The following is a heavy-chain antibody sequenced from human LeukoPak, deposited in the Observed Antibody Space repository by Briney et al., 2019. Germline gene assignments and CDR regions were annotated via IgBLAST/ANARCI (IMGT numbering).Heavy chain of an antibody. V-gene: IGHV3-11*03. CDR2: ISTSTYT. Sequence: PGGSLRLSCAASGFTFSDYYMSWVRQAPGKGLEWISYISTSTYTNYADSVKGRFTISRDNAKNSMYLQMNSLRAEDTAVYYCARISGSYVFDYWGQGTPVTVSS. CDR3: ARISGSYVFDY. CDR1: GFTFSDYY. D-gene: IGHD1-26*01. J-gene: IGHJ4*02.